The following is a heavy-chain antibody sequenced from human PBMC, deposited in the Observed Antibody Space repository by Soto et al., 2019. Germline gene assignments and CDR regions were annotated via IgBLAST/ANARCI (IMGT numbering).Heavy chain of an antibody. CDR3: ARPSLLNSGSYSGSDY. CDR1: GGSISSSGYF. CDR2: IYYSGST. V-gene: IGHV4-39*01. J-gene: IGHJ4*02. Sequence: GSLRLSCTVSGGSISSSGYFWGWLRQPPGKGLEWIGSIYYSGSTYYNPSLKSRVTISVDTSKNQFSLKLSSVTAADTAVYYCARPSLLNSGSYSGSDYWGQGTLVTVSS. D-gene: IGHD1-26*01.